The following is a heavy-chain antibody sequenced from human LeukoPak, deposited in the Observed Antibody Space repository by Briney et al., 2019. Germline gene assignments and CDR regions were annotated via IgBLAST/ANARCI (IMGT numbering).Heavy chain of an antibody. Sequence: GGSLRLSCAASGFTFSSYGMHWVRQAPGKGLEWVAVISYDGSNKYYADSVKGRFTISRDNSKNTLYLQMNSLRAEDTAVYYCAKDFPASCRGDCYFVYWGQGTLVTVSA. J-gene: IGHJ4*02. CDR1: GFTFSSYG. V-gene: IGHV3-30*18. CDR3: AKDFPASCRGDCYFVY. CDR2: ISYDGSNK. D-gene: IGHD2-21*02.